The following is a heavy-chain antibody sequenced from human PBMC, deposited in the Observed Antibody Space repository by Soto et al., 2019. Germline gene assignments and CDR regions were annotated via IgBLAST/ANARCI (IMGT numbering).Heavy chain of an antibody. V-gene: IGHV1-69*01. D-gene: IGHD2-2*01. CDR3: ARDNRYCSSTSCYPYYYGMDV. CDR2: IIPIFGTA. Sequence: QVQLVQSGAEVKKPGSSVKVSCTASGGTFSSYAISWVRQAPGQGLEWMGGIIPIFGTANYAQKFQGRVTITADESTSTAYMELSSLRSEDTAVYYWARDNRYCSSTSCYPYYYGMDVWGQGTTVTVSS. J-gene: IGHJ6*02. CDR1: GGTFSSYA.